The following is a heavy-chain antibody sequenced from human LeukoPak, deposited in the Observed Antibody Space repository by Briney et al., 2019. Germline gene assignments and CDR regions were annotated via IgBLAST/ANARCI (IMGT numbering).Heavy chain of an antibody. J-gene: IGHJ4*02. CDR3: AKGPNPFYYYGSSGYVDY. CDR2: ISYDGSNK. CDR1: GFTFSSYG. V-gene: IGHV3-30*18. Sequence: GRSLRLSCAASGFTFSSYGMHWVRQAPGKGLEWVAVISYDGSNKYYADSVKGRFTISRDNSKNTLYLHMNSLRAEDTAVYYCAKGPNPFYYYGSSGYVDYWGQGTLVTVSS. D-gene: IGHD3-22*01.